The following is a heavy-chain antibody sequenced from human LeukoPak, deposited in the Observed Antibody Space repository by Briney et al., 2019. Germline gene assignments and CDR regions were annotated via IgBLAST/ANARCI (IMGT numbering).Heavy chain of an antibody. CDR2: ISSSSSYI. Sequence: GGSLRLSCAASGFTFSSYSMNWVRQAPGKGLEWVSSISSSSSYIYYADSVKGRFTISRDNAKNSLYLQMNSLRAEDTAVYYCASRVSLWSGESSFDYWGQGTLVTVSS. CDR3: ASRVSLWSGESSFDY. CDR1: GFTFSSYS. J-gene: IGHJ4*02. D-gene: IGHD3-10*01. V-gene: IGHV3-21*01.